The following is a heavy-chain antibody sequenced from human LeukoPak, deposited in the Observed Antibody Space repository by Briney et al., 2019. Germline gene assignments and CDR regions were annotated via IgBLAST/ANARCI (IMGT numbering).Heavy chain of an antibody. J-gene: IGHJ5*02. CDR1: GGSFSGYY. Sequence: PSETLSLTCPVYGGSFSGYYWSWIRQPPGKGLEWIGEINHSGSTNYNPSLKSRVTISVDTSKNQFSLKLSSVTAADTAVYYCARYCSGGSCQLFDPWGQGTLVTVSS. CDR3: ARYCSGGSCQLFDP. V-gene: IGHV4-34*01. D-gene: IGHD2-15*01. CDR2: INHSGST.